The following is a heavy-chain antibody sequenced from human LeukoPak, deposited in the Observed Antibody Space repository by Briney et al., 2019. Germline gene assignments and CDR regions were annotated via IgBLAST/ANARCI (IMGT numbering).Heavy chain of an antibody. CDR1: GFTFTSYA. D-gene: IGHD3-22*01. Sequence: SVKVSCKASGFTFTSYAMQWVRQARGQRLEWIGWIVVGSGNTNYAQKFQERVTITRDMSTSTAYMELSSLRSEDTAVYYCAATSYYYDSSGLRGGMDVWGQGTTVTVSS. CDR3: AATSYYYDSSGLRGGMDV. V-gene: IGHV1-58*02. CDR2: IVVGSGNT. J-gene: IGHJ6*02.